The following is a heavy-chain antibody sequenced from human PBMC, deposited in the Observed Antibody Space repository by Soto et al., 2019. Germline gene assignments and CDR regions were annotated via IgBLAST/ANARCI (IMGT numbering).Heavy chain of an antibody. CDR2: ISGYDGRT. Sequence: QVHLVQSGAEVKKPGASVKVSCKTSGYTSTRYGISWVRQAPGQGLEWMGWISGYDGRTNFAQKVQDRVTMTTDTSXCTVYMELRSLSSDDTAVYYCAREGDVPYYYYGMDVWGQGTTVTVSS. CDR3: AREGDVPYYYYGMDV. V-gene: IGHV1-18*01. D-gene: IGHD2-21*02. J-gene: IGHJ6*02. CDR1: GYTSTRYG.